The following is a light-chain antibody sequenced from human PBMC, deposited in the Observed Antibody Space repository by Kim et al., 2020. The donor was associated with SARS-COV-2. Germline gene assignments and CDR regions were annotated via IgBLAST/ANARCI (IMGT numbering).Light chain of an antibody. CDR1: RSISRY. Sequence: SASVGDRVTITCRASRSISRYLAWFQQKPGKAPKILMSEASKLQSGVPSRFSGSGSGTEFTLTISSLQPDDFATYYCQQYYSYWTFGQGTKVDIK. CDR3: QQYYSYWT. V-gene: IGKV1-5*03. J-gene: IGKJ1*01. CDR2: EAS.